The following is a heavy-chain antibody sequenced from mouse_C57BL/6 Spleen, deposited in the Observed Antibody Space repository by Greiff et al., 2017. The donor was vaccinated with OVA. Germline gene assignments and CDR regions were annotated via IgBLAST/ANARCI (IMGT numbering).Heavy chain of an antibody. V-gene: IGHV14-4*01. Sequence: VQLKQSGAELVRPGASVKLSCTASGFNIKDDYMHWVKQRPEQGLEWIGWIDPENGDTEYASKFQGKATITADTSSNTAYLQLSSLTSEDTAVYYCTFYGSSYEYYAMDYWGQGTSVTVSS. CDR1: GFNIKDDY. CDR2: IDPENGDT. CDR3: TFYGSSYEYYAMDY. J-gene: IGHJ4*01. D-gene: IGHD1-1*01.